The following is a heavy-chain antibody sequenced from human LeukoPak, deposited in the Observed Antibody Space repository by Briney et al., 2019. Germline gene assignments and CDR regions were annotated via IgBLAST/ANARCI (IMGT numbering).Heavy chain of an antibody. V-gene: IGHV7-4-1*02. D-gene: IGHD3-22*01. CDR1: GYTFSSCA. CDR3: AIHPSDSSGYFSY. J-gene: IGHJ4*02. CDR2: IDTKTGNP. Sequence: ASVKVSCKASGYTFSSCAINWVRQAPGQGLENMGWIDTKTGNPTYAQGLTGRFVFSLDTSVSTAYLQISSLKAEDTAVYYCAIHPSDSSGYFSYWGQGALVTVSS.